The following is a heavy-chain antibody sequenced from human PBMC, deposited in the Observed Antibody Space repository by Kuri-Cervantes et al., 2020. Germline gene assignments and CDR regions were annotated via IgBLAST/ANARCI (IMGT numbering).Heavy chain of an antibody. J-gene: IGHJ4*01. D-gene: IGHD3-10*01. V-gene: IGHV1-18*01. CDR1: GYTFTSYG. CDR3: ARAYLVTVVGGGPHGFDY. Sequence: ASVKVSCKASGYTFTSYGIRWVRQAPGQGLEWMGWISAYNGNTKYSQKFQGRVTITRDTSASTAYMELSSLRSEDTAVYYCARAYLVTVVGGGPHGFDYWGQGTLVTVSS. CDR2: ISAYNGNT.